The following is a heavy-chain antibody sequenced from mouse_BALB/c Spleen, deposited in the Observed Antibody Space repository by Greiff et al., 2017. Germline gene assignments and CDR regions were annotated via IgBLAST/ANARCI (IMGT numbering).Heavy chain of an antibody. D-gene: IGHD1-1*01. CDR2: IRNKANGYTT. J-gene: IGHJ3*01. CDR3: ARDGGYYGSN. CDR1: GFTFTDYY. V-gene: IGHV7-3*02. Sequence: EVKLQESGGGLVQPGGSLRLSCATSGFTFTDYYMSWVRQPPGKALEWLGFIRNKANGYTTEYSASVKGRFTISRDNSQSILYLQMNTLRAEDSATYYCARDGGYYGSNWGQGTLVTVSA.